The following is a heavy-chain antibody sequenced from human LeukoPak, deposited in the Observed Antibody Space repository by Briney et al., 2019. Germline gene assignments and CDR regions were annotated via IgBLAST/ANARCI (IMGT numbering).Heavy chain of an antibody. CDR1: GFTFSSYE. Sequence: GSLRLSCAASGFTFSSYEMNWIRQPPGKGLERIGTIYSTGSTYYSASLKSRVTISADTSHNQYSLSLTSVTAADTALYFCARGSLAFAADYWGQGILVTVSS. CDR3: ARGSLAFAADY. D-gene: IGHD2-15*01. CDR2: IYSTGST. J-gene: IGHJ4*02. V-gene: IGHV4-59*12.